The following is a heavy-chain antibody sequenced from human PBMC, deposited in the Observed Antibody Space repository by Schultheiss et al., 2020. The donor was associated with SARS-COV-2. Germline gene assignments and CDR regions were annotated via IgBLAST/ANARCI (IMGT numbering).Heavy chain of an antibody. J-gene: IGHJ4*02. Sequence: TLSLTCTVSGGSISSVGYYWSWIRQHPGKGLEWIGYIYYSGSTYYNPSLKSRVTISVDTSKNQFSLKLSSVTAADTAVYYCARNYYYGSGSYDYWGQGTLVTVSS. CDR2: IYYSGST. CDR3: ARNYYYGSGSYDY. V-gene: IGHV4-31*03. D-gene: IGHD3-10*01. CDR1: GGSISSVGYY.